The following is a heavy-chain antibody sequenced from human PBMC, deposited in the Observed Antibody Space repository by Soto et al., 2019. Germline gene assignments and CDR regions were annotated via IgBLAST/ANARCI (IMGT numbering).Heavy chain of an antibody. V-gene: IGHV1-69*13. J-gene: IGHJ4*02. D-gene: IGHD2-2*02. CDR1: GGTFSSYA. CDR3: ARTVVVVPAGIMTGGYYFDY. CDR2: IIPIFGTA. Sequence: SVKVSCKASGGTFSSYAISWVRQAPGQGLEWMGGIIPIFGTANYAQKFQGRVTITADESTGTAYMELSSLRSEDTAVYYCARTVVVVPAGIMTGGYYFDYWGQGTQVTVSS.